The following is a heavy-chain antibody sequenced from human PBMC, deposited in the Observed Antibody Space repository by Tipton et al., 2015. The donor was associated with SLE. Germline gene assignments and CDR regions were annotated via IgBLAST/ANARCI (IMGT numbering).Heavy chain of an antibody. V-gene: IGHV4-34*01. J-gene: IGHJ4*02. D-gene: IGHD6-13*01. CDR2: INHSGST. CDR1: GGSFSGYY. Sequence: TLSLTCAVYGGSFSGYYWSWIRQPPGKGLEWIGEINHSGSTNYNPSLKGRVTISVDTSKNQFSLKLSSVTAADTAVYYCARGPDRAAFDWGQGTLATVSS. CDR3: ARGPDRAAFD.